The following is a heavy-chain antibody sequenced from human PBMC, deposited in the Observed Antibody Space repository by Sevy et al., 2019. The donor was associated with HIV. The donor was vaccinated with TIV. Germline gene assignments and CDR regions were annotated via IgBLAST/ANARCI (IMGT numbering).Heavy chain of an antibody. Sequence: ASVKVSCKASGYTFTGYYIHWVRQAPGQGLEWMGWIDPNSGGKNYAQNFQGRVTMTRDTSISTAYMELSRLTSDDTAVYYCASRAELHFDYWGQGTRVTVSS. J-gene: IGHJ4*02. CDR3: ASRAELHFDY. D-gene: IGHD1-7*01. CDR1: GYTFTGYY. V-gene: IGHV1-2*02. CDR2: IDPNSGGK.